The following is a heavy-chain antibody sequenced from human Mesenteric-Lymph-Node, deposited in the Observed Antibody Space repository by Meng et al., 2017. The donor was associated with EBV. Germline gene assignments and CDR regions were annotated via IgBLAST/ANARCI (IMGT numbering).Heavy chain of an antibody. CDR1: GGSFSGYY. V-gene: IGHV4-34*01. D-gene: IGHD6-19*01. J-gene: IGHJ4*02. CDR3: ARSPGWYSLNY. Sequence: QVQLQQWGAGLLKPSETLSPTCAVYGGSFSGYYWSWVRQPPGKGLEWIGEINHSGSTNYNPSLKSRVTISVDKSKNQFSLKLNSVTAADTAVYYCARSPGWYSLNYWGQGTLVTVSS. CDR2: INHSGST.